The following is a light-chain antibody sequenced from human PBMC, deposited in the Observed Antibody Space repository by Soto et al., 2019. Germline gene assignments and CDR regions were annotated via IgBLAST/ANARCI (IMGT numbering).Light chain of an antibody. CDR2: GAY. CDR3: QQYNTWPRT. CDR1: QSVSTN. Sequence: EIVLTQSPATMSVSPGERATLSCRASQSVSTNLAWYQQKPGQPPRLLIYGAYTRATDIPARFSGSGSGTEFTLTIIGLQSEDFAVYYCQQYNTWPRTFGQGTKVEIK. J-gene: IGKJ1*01. V-gene: IGKV3-15*01.